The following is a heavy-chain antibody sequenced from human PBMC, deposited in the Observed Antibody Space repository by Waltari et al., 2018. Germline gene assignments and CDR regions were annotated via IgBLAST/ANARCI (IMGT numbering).Heavy chain of an antibody. CDR3: ARDVAEQQLPRGYYYGMDV. CDR2: IIPIFGTA. Sequence: QVQLVQSGAEVKKPGSSVKVSCKASGGTFSSYAISWVRQAPGQGLEWMGGIIPIFGTANYAQKFQGRVTITTDESTSTAYMELSSLRSEDTAVYYCARDVAEQQLPRGYYYGMDVWGQGTTVTVSS. V-gene: IGHV1-69*05. J-gene: IGHJ6*02. CDR1: GGTFSSYA. D-gene: IGHD6-13*01.